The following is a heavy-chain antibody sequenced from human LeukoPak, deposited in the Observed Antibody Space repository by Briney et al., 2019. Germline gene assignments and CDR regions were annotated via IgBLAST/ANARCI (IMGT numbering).Heavy chain of an antibody. CDR3: AREFVQGSSLPYFDC. J-gene: IGHJ4*02. D-gene: IGHD2-21*01. CDR1: GSSISSSHW. Sequence: SETLSLTCTVSGSSISSSHWWGWVRQPPGKGLEWVGEIHHSGSTNSNPSLKSRATISVDKSKNQFSLRLNSVTAADTAVYYCAREFVQGSSLPYFDCWGQGTLVTVSS. V-gene: IGHV4-4*02. CDR2: IHHSGST.